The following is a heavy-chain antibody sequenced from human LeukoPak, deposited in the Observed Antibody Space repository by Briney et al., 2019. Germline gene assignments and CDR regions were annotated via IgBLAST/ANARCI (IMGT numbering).Heavy chain of an antibody. D-gene: IGHD3-22*01. Sequence: ASVKVSCKASGYTFTSYDFNWVRQATGQRPEWMGWMSPNSGDTGYAQKFQDRVTMTRNTSISTAYMELSSLRSDDTAVYYCARDSKYYYDSAGSRFDPWGQGTLVTVSS. CDR3: ARDSKYYYDSAGSRFDP. CDR1: GYTFTSYD. V-gene: IGHV1-8*01. CDR2: MSPNSGDT. J-gene: IGHJ5*02.